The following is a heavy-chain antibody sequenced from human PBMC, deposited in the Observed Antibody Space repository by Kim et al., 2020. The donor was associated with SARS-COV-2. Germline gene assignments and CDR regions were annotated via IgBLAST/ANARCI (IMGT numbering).Heavy chain of an antibody. Sequence: GGSLRLSCEASEFSVGSYWMDWVRQAPGKGLEWVANIKQDGSEIYYVDSVKGRFTISRDNAENTLHLQLNSLGVEDTAIYYCARGTFQQGFDPWGQGTLVTVSS. V-gene: IGHV3-7*02. CDR2: IKQDGSEI. J-gene: IGHJ5*02. CDR1: EFSVGSYW. CDR3: ARGTFQQGFDP.